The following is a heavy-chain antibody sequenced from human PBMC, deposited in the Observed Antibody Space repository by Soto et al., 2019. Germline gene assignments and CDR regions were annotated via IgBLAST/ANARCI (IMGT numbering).Heavy chain of an antibody. CDR1: GFSFNSYG. CDR3: AKGGSASARYFDA. Sequence: QVQVVESGGGVVQPGRSLRLSCAASGFSFNSYGMHWVRQAAGKGLEWVAIISYDGRNKYYADSVKGRFTISRDSPKDTRYLQMTSLRSEDTAVYYCAKGGSASARYFDAWGQGALVTVSP. J-gene: IGHJ5*02. CDR2: ISYDGRNK. D-gene: IGHD6-6*01. V-gene: IGHV3-30*18.